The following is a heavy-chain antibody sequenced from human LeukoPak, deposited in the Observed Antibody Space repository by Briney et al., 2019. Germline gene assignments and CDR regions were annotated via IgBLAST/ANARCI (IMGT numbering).Heavy chain of an antibody. CDR1: GFTFTSYA. CDR2: ISGSGGST. CDR3: AKDRRVVVPVFFDY. Sequence: PGWSLRLSCAASGFTFTSYAMSWVRQAPGKGLEWVSAISGSGGSTYYADSVKGRFTISRDNSKNTLYLQMNSLRAEDTAVYYCAKDRRVVVPVFFDYWGQGTLVTVSS. D-gene: IGHD2-2*01. J-gene: IGHJ4*02. V-gene: IGHV3-23*01.